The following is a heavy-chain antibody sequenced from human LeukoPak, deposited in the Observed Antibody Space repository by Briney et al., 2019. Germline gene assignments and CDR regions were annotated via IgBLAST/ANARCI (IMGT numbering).Heavy chain of an antibody. V-gene: IGHV3-48*01. J-gene: IGHJ5*02. CDR1: GFTFSSYS. D-gene: IGHD3-3*01. Sequence: GGSLRLSCAASGFTFSSYSMNWVLRAPGKGLEWVSYISSSSSTIYYADSVKGRFTISRDNAKNSLYLQMNSLRAEDTAVYYCARARTQYDFWSGSNWFDPWGQGTLVTVSS. CDR2: ISSSSSTI. CDR3: ARARTQYDFWSGSNWFDP.